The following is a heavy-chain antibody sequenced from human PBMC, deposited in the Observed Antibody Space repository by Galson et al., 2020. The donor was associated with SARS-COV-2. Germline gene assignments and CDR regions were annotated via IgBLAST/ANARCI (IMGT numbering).Heavy chain of an antibody. CDR1: GGSFSGYY. CDR3: ARSPLADDYGGNSETAFDI. D-gene: IGHD4-17*01. CDR2: INHSGST. J-gene: IGHJ3*02. Sequence: ETSETLSLTCAVHGGSFSGYYWSWIRQPPGKGLEWIGEINHSGSTNYNPSLKSRVTISVDTSKNQFSLKLSSVTAADTAVYYCARSPLADDYGGNSETAFDIWGQGTMVTVSS. V-gene: IGHV4-34*01.